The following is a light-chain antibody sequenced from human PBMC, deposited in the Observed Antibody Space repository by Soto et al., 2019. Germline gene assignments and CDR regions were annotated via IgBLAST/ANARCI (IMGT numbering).Light chain of an antibody. V-gene: IGKV4-1*01. J-gene: IGKJ2*01. CDR3: QQYYSTPYT. CDR2: WAS. CDR1: QSIVYNSNNKNY. Sequence: DIVMTQSPDSLAVSLGERATINCKSSQSIVYNSNNKNYLAWYQQKPGQPPKLLLYWASTRETGVPDRFSGSWPGTDFTFTISSLQAEDVAVYSCQQYYSTPYTFGQGTKLEIK.